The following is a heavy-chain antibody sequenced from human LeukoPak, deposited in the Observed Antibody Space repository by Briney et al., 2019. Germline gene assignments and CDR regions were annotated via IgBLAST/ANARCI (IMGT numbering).Heavy chain of an antibody. V-gene: IGHV4-59*08. CDR2: IYQNGCT. Sequence: SETLALTCTVSGGSISGYYWSWIRQPPGKGLEWIGYIYQNGCTNYNPSLQSRLTISVDTSKTQFSLKLSSVAAADTAVYSCARHLRAVAGGRYFYYWGQGTQVTVSS. CDR1: GGSISGYY. J-gene: IGHJ4*02. CDR3: ARHLRAVAGGRYFYY. D-gene: IGHD6-19*01.